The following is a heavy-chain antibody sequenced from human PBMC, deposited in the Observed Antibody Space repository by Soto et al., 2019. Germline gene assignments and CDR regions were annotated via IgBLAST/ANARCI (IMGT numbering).Heavy chain of an antibody. CDR3: AMYSGEYQFDYPPYGIYV. Sequence: GESLKISCKGSGYSFTSYWIGWVRQMPGKGLEWMGIIYPGDSDTRYSPSFQGQVTISADKSISTAYLQWSSLKASDTAMYHCAMYSGEYQFDYPPYGIYVWGQGTTVTVSS. V-gene: IGHV5-51*01. D-gene: IGHD3-16*01. CDR2: IYPGDSDT. J-gene: IGHJ6*02. CDR1: GYSFTSYW.